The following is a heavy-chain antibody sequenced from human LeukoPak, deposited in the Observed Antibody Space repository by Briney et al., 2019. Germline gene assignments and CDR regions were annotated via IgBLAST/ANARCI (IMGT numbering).Heavy chain of an antibody. Sequence: GGSLRLSCAASGFTFSSYWMSWVRQAPGKGLEWVANIKQDGSEKYYVDSVKGRFTISRDNAKNSLYLQMNSLRAEDTAVYYCARVRYDSSGYYYLYYFDYWGQGTLVTVSS. CDR1: GFTFSSYW. CDR3: ARVRYDSSGYYYLYYFDY. CDR2: IKQDGSEK. D-gene: IGHD3-22*01. V-gene: IGHV3-7*01. J-gene: IGHJ4*02.